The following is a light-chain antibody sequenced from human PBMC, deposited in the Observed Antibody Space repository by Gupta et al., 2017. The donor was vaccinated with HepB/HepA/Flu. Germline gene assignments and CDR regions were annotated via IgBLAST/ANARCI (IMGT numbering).Light chain of an antibody. J-gene: IGKJ4*01. V-gene: IGKV3-15*01. Sequence: FMTPPPATLSVSPGERATLSCRASQSVSSNLAWYQQKPGKAPRLIIYGASTRATGIPARFSGSGSGTEXTLTISXLQSEDVAVYYCQKYNNGPPLTFGXGTKVEIK. CDR1: QSVSSN. CDR3: QKYNNGPPLT. CDR2: GAS.